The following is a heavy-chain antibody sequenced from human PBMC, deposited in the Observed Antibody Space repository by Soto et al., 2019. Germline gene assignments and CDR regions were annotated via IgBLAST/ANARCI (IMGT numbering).Heavy chain of an antibody. CDR2: IWDDGSQK. J-gene: IGHJ6*02. CDR1: GFTFSTSG. V-gene: IGHV3-33*01. Sequence: GGSLRLSCAASGFTFSTSGMHWVRQAPGKGLEWVAVIWDDGSQKYHVDSVKGRFTISRDNSKDTLYLQMDSLRAEDTAVYYCARGHYYAMDVWGQGTTVTVSS. CDR3: ARGHYYAMDV.